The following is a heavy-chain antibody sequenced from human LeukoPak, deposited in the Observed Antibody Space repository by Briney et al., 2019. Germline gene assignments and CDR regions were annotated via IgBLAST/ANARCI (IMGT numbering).Heavy chain of an antibody. CDR3: ARWGYYYDSSGYFDY. D-gene: IGHD3-22*01. CDR2: IIPIFGTA. V-gene: IGHV1-69*13. CDR1: VGTFSSYA. J-gene: IGHJ4*02. Sequence: ASVKVSFKASVGTFSSYAISWVRQAPGQGLEWMGGIIPIFGTAHYAQKFQGRVTITADESTSTAYMELSSLRSEDTAVYYCARWGYYYDSSGYFDYWGQGTLVTVSS.